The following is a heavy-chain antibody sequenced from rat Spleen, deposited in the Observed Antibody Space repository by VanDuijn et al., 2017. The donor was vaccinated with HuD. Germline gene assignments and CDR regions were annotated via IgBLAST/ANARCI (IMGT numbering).Heavy chain of an antibody. J-gene: IGHJ3*01. CDR2: ISYDGSST. CDR3: TTVLQGHGFAY. CDR1: GFTFSDYG. D-gene: IGHD1-1*01. Sequence: EVQLVESGGGLVQPGRSLKLSCTVSGFTFSDYGMAWVRQTPTKGLEWVATISYDGSSTYYRDSVKGRFTISRDNAKSTLYLQMDSLRSEDTATYYCTTVLQGHGFAYWGQGTLVTVSS. V-gene: IGHV5-29*01.